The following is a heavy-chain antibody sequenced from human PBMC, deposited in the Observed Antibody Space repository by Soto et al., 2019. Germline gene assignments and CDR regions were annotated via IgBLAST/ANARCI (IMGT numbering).Heavy chain of an antibody. CDR3: AKDSTRDYYYYMDV. V-gene: IGHV3-30*18. D-gene: IGHD2-2*01. CDR2: ISYDGNKK. CDR1: GFTFNNYG. J-gene: IGHJ6*03. Sequence: QVQLVESGGGVVQPGRSLRLSCAASGFTFNNYGIHWVRQAPGKGLEWVSFISYDGNKKYYSDSVKGRFTITRDNSKNTLFLQMNSLRLEETAVYFCAKDSTRDYYYYMDVWGKGTTVTVSS.